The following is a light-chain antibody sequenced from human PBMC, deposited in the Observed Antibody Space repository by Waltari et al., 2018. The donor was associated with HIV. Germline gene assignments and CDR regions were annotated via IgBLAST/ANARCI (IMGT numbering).Light chain of an antibody. J-gene: IGKJ5*01. CDR2: AAS. CDR3: QQYKSYPIT. V-gene: IGKV1-16*01. CDR1: QGINSY. Sequence: DIQMTQSPSSLSASVGDRVTITCRASQGINSYLAWFQQKPGKAPKSLIYAASSLQSGVPSTFSASGSETDFTLTINSLQPEDFATYYCQQYKSYPITFGQGTRLEIK.